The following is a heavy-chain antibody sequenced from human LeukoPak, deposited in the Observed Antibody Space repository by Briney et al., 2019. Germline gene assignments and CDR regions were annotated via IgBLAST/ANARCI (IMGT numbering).Heavy chain of an antibody. D-gene: IGHD3-22*01. V-gene: IGHV2-5*01. CDR3: ARTRRGVVTRDYFDY. CDR1: GFSLSTSGVG. CDR2: IYWNDDK. Sequence: ESGPTLVKPTQTLTLTCTFSGFSLSTSGVGGGWIRQPPGKALEWLALIYWNDDKRYSPSLKSRLTITKDTSKNQVVLTMTHMDPVDTATYYCARTRRGVVTRDYFDYWGQGTLVTVSS. J-gene: IGHJ4*02.